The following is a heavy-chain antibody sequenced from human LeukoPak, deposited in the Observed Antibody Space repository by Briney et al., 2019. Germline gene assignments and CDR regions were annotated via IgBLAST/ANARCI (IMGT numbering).Heavy chain of an antibody. V-gene: IGHV3-30*18. CDR1: GFAFSSYG. J-gene: IGHJ6*02. D-gene: IGHD5-18*01. CDR3: AKGYALYAMDV. Sequence: PGRSLRLSCAASGFAFSSYGMHWVRQAPGKGLEWVAVISYDGSNKYYADSVKGRFTISRDNSKNTLYLQMNSLRAEDTAVYYCAKGYALYAMDVWGQGTTVTVSS. CDR2: ISYDGSNK.